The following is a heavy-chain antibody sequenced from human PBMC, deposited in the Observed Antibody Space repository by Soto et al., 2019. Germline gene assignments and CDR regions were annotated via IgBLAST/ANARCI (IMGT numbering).Heavy chain of an antibody. Sequence: QLQLQESGPGLVKPSETLSLTCTVSGGSISSSSYYWGWIRQPPGKGLEWIGSIYYSGSTYYNPSRKSRVTISVDTSKNQFSLKLSSVTAADTAVYYCARHVVLVAATLYYFDYWGQGTLVTVSS. CDR1: GGSISSSSYY. D-gene: IGHD2-15*01. V-gene: IGHV4-39*01. CDR2: IYYSGST. CDR3: ARHVVLVAATLYYFDY. J-gene: IGHJ4*02.